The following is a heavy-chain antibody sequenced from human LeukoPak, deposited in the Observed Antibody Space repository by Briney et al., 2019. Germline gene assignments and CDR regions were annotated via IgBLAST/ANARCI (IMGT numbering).Heavy chain of an antibody. CDR3: ARATIVVVPAATFLYSSSLSVGWFDP. J-gene: IGHJ5*02. D-gene: IGHD2-2*01. V-gene: IGHV4-34*08. CDR2: INHSGST. CDR1: GFTFSSYA. Sequence: PGGSLRLSCAASGFTFSSYAMSWVRQPPGKGLEWIGEINHSGSTNYNPSLKSRVTISVDTSKNQFSLKLSSVTAADAAVYYCARATIVVVPAATFLYSSSLSVGWFDPWGQGTLVTVSS.